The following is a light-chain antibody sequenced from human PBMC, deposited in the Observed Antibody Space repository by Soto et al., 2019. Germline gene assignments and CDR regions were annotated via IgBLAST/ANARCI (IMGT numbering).Light chain of an antibody. J-gene: IGLJ1*01. CDR1: SSDVGGYNY. CDR2: EVS. CDR3: SSYTRRSTLV. Sequence: SVLTHPSSVSGSPGHAITISWTGTSSDVGGYNYVSWYQQHPSEAPKLMIYEVSNRPSGVSSRFSGSKSGNTASLTISGIQAEDEDDYSCSSYTRRSTLVFGPGPKV. V-gene: IGLV2-14*01.